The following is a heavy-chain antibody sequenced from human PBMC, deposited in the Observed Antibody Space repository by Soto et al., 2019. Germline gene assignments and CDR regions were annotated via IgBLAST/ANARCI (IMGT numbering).Heavy chain of an antibody. CDR2: IYYSGST. D-gene: IGHD3-22*01. CDR3: ARSGGYYDSSGYYDY. V-gene: IGHV4-61*01. Sequence: QVQLQESGPGLVKPSETLSLTCTVSGGSVSSGSYYWSWIRQPPGKGLEWIGYIYYSGSTNYNPSLKRRVTISVDTSKNQFSLKLSSVTAADTAVYYCARSGGYYDSSGYYDYWGQGTLVTVSS. CDR1: GGSVSSGSYY. J-gene: IGHJ4*02.